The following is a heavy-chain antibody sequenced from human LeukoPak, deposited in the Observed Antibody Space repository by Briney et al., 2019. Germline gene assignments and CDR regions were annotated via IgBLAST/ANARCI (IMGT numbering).Heavy chain of an antibody. CDR2: LSGSGEST. CDR3: AKGSSGWGSFDF. Sequence: GGSLRLSCAASGFTFSSYAMSWVRQAPGKGLEWVSSLSGSGESTLYADSVKGRFTISRDNSKNTLFLQMYSLRADDTAVYLCAKGSSGWGSFDFWGQGTLVTVSS. J-gene: IGHJ4*02. D-gene: IGHD6-19*01. V-gene: IGHV3-23*01. CDR1: GFTFSSYA.